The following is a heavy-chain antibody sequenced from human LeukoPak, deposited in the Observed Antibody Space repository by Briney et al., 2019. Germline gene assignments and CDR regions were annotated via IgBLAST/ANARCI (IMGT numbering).Heavy chain of an antibody. V-gene: IGHV3-23*01. CDR3: AKVYRAYSRPGSFDY. Sequence: GGSLRLSCAVSGFTFSSYAMSWVRQAPGKGLEWVSAISGSGGSTYYADSVKGRFTISRDNSKNTLYLQMNSLRAEDTAVYYCAKVYRAYSRPGSFDYWGQGTLVTVSS. CDR2: ISGSGGST. D-gene: IGHD4-11*01. J-gene: IGHJ4*02. CDR1: GFTFSSYA.